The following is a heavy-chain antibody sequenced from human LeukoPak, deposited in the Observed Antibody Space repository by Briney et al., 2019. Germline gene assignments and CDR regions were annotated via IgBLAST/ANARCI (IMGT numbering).Heavy chain of an antibody. CDR2: ISWNSGSI. Sequence: SGGSLRLSCAASGFTFDDYAMHWVRQAPGKGLEWVSGISWNSGSIGYADSVKGRFTISRDNAKNSLYLQMNSLRAEDTAVYYCARGYTSPWDRAFDIWGQGTMVTVSS. J-gene: IGHJ3*02. CDR1: GFTFDDYA. V-gene: IGHV3-9*01. D-gene: IGHD6-19*01. CDR3: ARGYTSPWDRAFDI.